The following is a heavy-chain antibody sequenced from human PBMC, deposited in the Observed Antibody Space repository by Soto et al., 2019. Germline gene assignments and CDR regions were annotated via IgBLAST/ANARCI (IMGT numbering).Heavy chain of an antibody. CDR2: ISAYNGNT. D-gene: IGHD2-15*01. Sequence: QVQLVQSGAEVKKPGASVKVSCKASGYTFTSYGISWVRQAPGQGLEWMGWISAYNGNTNYAQKLQGRVTMTTDTSTSTTYMELRSVRSDDTAVYYCARDCSGGTCYPRLRFDPWGQGTLVTVSS. V-gene: IGHV1-18*01. J-gene: IGHJ5*02. CDR1: GYTFTSYG. CDR3: ARDCSGGTCYPRLRFDP.